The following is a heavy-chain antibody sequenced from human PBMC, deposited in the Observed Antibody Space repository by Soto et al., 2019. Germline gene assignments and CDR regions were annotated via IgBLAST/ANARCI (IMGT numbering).Heavy chain of an antibody. CDR2: IYSSGST. CDR1: GESISCYC. Sequence: SETLSLTCSVSGESISCYCWSWIGQSPGKGLEWIGYIYSSGSTNYNPSLRNRLTISQDTSKNQFSLELISVTAADTAMYFCASSNGGGNRQVVYWGQGTLVTVSS. CDR3: ASSNGGGNRQVVY. V-gene: IGHV4-59*01. J-gene: IGHJ4*02. D-gene: IGHD2-15*01.